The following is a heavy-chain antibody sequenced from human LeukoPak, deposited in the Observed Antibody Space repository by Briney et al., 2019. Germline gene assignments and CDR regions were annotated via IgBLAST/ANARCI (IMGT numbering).Heavy chain of an antibody. CDR3: AREGMGIMGFDY. CDR1: GYTFSSYG. Sequence: PGASVKVSCKASGYTFSSYGITWVRQAPGQGLEWMGWISAYNGNTNHTHRLQGRVTMTTDTSTSTACMELRSLRSDDTAVYYCAREGMGIMGFDYWGQGTLVAVSS. CDR2: ISAYNGNT. J-gene: IGHJ4*02. D-gene: IGHD3-3*01. V-gene: IGHV1-18*01.